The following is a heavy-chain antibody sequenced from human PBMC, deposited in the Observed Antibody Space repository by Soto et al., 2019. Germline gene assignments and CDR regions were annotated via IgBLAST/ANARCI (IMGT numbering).Heavy chain of an antibody. Sequence: PGGSLRLSCAASGFTLSSYAMTWVRQAPGMGLEWVSGIAGSGASTFYADSVKGRFTISRDNSKSTVYLELNNLSAEDTAVYHCAKNQGVELVPLATVDWFDPWGQGSVVTVSS. V-gene: IGHV3-23*01. CDR2: IAGSGAST. J-gene: IGHJ5*02. D-gene: IGHD1-26*01. CDR3: AKNQGVELVPLATVDWFDP. CDR1: GFTLSSYA.